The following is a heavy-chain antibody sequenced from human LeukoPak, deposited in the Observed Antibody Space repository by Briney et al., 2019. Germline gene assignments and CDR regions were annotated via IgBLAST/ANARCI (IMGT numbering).Heavy chain of an antibody. CDR2: IYHSGST. D-gene: IGHD3-3*01. Sequence: PSGTLSLTCAVSGGSISSSNWWSWVRQPPGKGLEWIGEIYHSGSTNYNPSLKSRVTISVDTSKNQFSLKLSSVTAADTAVYYCARVRRFLEWLYAFDIWGQGTMVTVSS. CDR1: GGSISSSNW. V-gene: IGHV4-4*02. CDR3: ARVRRFLEWLYAFDI. J-gene: IGHJ3*02.